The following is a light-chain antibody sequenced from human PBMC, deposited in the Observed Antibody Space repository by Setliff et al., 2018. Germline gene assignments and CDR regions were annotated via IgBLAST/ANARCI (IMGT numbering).Light chain of an antibody. CDR2: DVS. CDR3: ASHTSDSTPYV. Sequence: QSVLTQAASVSGSPGQSITISCTGTSSDIGVYNYVSWYQQHPGKAPKLMIYDVSRRPSGVSNRFSGSKSGNAASLTISGLQPEDEADYYYASHTSDSTPYVFGPGTKVTVL. CDR1: SSDIGVYNY. J-gene: IGLJ1*01. V-gene: IGLV2-14*03.